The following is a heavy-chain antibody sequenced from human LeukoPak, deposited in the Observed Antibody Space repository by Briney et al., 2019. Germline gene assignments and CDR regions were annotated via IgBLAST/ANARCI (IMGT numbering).Heavy chain of an antibody. CDR2: IFYSGST. CDR3: ATVAVIRGVTYFDY. J-gene: IGHJ4*02. CDR1: GGSIRSYY. V-gene: IGHV4-59*01. D-gene: IGHD3-10*01. Sequence: PSETLSLTCTVSGGSIRSYYWSWIRQPPGKGLEWIAYIFYSGSTNFNPSLKSRVTILVDTSKNQFSLRPSSVTAADTAVYYCATVAVIRGVTYFDYWGQGTLVTVSS.